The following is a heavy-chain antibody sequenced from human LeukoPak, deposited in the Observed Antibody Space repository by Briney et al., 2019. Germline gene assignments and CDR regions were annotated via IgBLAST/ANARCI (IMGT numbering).Heavy chain of an antibody. CDR3: AIGVGANAPIDY. D-gene: IGHD1-26*01. CDR2: ISSSGGST. Sequence: GGSMTLSCLASAFTFSMEAMRCVRQPAGKWLGWVTGISSSGGSTYYADPVKGRFTISRDNSKNTLYLQMNSLRAEDTAVYYCAIGVGANAPIDYWGQGTLVTVSS. CDR1: AFTFSMEA. J-gene: IGHJ4*02. V-gene: IGHV3-23*01.